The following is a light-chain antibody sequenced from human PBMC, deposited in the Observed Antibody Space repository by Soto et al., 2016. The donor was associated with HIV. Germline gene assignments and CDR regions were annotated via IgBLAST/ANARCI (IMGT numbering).Light chain of an antibody. CDR3: QQYNGYLWT. CDR2: KAS. J-gene: IGKJ1*01. CDR1: QNITNW. V-gene: IGKV1-5*03. Sequence: DIHMTQSPSTLSASVGDRVTITCRSSQNITNWLAWYQQKSGKAPKLLIYKASSLESGVPSRFSGSGPGTEFTLTISSLQPDDFATYYCQQYNGYLWTFGQGTKVEIK.